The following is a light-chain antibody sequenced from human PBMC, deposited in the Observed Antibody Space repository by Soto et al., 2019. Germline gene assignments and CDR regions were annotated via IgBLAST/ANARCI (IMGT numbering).Light chain of an antibody. V-gene: IGKV3-11*01. CDR3: QQRSKWVT. CDR1: QNVYEY. CDR2: DAS. J-gene: IGKJ4*01. Sequence: ETVLTQSPATLSLSPGERATLSCRASQNVYEYVAWYQQKPGQAPRLLIYDASNRATGIPARFSGSGSGTEFNLTISSLEPEDFAVYYCQQRSKWVTFGRGTKVDI.